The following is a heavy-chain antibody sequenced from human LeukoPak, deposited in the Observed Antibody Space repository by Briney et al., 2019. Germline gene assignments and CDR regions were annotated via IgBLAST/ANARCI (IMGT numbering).Heavy chain of an antibody. D-gene: IGHD3-3*01. CDR2: IRGKPNSYAT. J-gene: IGHJ4*02. Sequence: PGGSLRLSCAASGFTFSGSSLQWVRQACGKGLEWLGRIRGKPNSYATAYAASVKSRFTISRDDSKNTAYLQMNSLKTEDTAVYYCTSNDFWSTYWGQGTLVTVSS. V-gene: IGHV3-73*01. CDR1: GFTFSGSS. CDR3: TSNDFWSTY.